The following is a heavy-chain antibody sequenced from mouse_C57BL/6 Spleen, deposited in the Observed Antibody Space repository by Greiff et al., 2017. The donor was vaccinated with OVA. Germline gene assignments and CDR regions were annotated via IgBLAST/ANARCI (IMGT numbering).Heavy chain of an antibody. J-gene: IGHJ4*01. CDR2: IDPEDGDT. CDR3: THHFHGRAMDY. CDR1: GFNIKDYY. V-gene: IGHV14-1*01. D-gene: IGHD1-1*01. Sequence: VQLQQSGAELVRPGASVKLSCTASGFNIKDYYMHWVKQRPEQGLEWIGRIDPEDGDTEYAPKFQGKATMTVDTSSNTAYLQLSSLASEDTAVYYCTHHFHGRAMDYWGQGTSVTVSS.